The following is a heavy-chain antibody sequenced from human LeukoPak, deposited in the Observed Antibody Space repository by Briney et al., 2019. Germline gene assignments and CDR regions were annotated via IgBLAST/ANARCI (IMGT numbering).Heavy chain of an antibody. V-gene: IGHV3-30*02. D-gene: IGHD4-23*01. CDR2: IRYDGNNK. CDR3: TKGDDYDAKTRLPNYNWFDP. Sequence: PGGSLRLSCAASGFTFTTCAMHWVRQAPGKGLEWVAYIRYDGNNKNYADSVKGRFTISRDNSKDMLYLQMNGLRPEDTAVYYCTKGDDYDAKTRLPNYNWFDPWGQGTLVTVSS. J-gene: IGHJ5*02. CDR1: GFTFTTCA.